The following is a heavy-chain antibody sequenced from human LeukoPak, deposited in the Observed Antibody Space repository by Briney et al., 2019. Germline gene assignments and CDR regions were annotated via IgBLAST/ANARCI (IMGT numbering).Heavy chain of an antibody. Sequence: SETLSLTCNVSGYSISSAYYWGWIRQPPGKGLEWIGSIFHSGSTYYNPSLKSRVTISVDTSKNQFSLKLSSVTAADTAVYYCARVRYYGSGSYLQYYFDYWGQGTLVIVSS. CDR1: GYSISSAYY. D-gene: IGHD3-10*01. V-gene: IGHV4-38-2*02. CDR3: ARVRYYGSGSYLQYYFDY. CDR2: IFHSGST. J-gene: IGHJ4*02.